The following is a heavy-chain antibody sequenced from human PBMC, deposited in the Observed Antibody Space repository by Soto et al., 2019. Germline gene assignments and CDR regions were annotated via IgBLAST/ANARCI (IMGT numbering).Heavy chain of an antibody. CDR2: IVVGSGNT. V-gene: IGHV1-58*02. D-gene: IGHD2-15*01. CDR3: AANRYDCSGGSCYDDAFDI. Sequence: SVKVSCKASGFTFTSSATQWVRQARGQRLEWIGWIVVGSGNTNYAQKFQERVTITRDMSTSTAYMELSSLRSEDTAVYYCAANRYDCSGGSCYDDAFDIWGQGTMVTVSS. J-gene: IGHJ3*02. CDR1: GFTFTSSA.